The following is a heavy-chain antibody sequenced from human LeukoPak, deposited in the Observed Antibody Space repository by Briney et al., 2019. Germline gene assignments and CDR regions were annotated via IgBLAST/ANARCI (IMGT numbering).Heavy chain of an antibody. CDR3: ARENYYDSSGYYSDAFDI. V-gene: IGHV5-51*01. CDR2: IYTGDSDT. J-gene: IGHJ3*02. Sequence: GESLKISCKGSGYSFTSYWIGWVRQMPGKGLEWMGIIYTGDSDTRYSPSFQGQVTISADKSISTAYLQWSSLKASDTAMYYCARENYYDSSGYYSDAFDIWGQGTMVTVSS. D-gene: IGHD3-22*01. CDR1: GYSFTSYW.